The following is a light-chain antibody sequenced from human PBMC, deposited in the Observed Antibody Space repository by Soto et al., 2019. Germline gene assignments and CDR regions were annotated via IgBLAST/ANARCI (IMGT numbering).Light chain of an antibody. CDR2: GAS. Sequence: VLTQSPGTLSLSPGERATLSCRASETLSSRHLAWYQQKPGQAPRLLIYGASTRATGIPARFSGSGSGTEFTLTISSLQSEDFAVYYCQHYNNWPPWTFGQGTKVDI. CDR3: QHYNNWPPWT. CDR1: ETLSSRH. V-gene: IGKV3-15*01. J-gene: IGKJ1*01.